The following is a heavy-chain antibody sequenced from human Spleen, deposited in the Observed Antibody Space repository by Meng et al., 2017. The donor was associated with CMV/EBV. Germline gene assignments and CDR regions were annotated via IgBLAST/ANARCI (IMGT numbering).Heavy chain of an antibody. D-gene: IGHD5/OR15-5a*01. CDR1: GGTISRYA. CDR3: ARVVYAPPRGFDL. Sequence: KAPGGTISRYAISWVRQAPGQGLEWMGGSIPILGTANYAQKFQGRVTMSTDESTSTAHMDLRSLKSEDTAVYYCARVVYAPPRGFDLWGQGTLVTVSS. J-gene: IGHJ5*02. V-gene: IGHV1-69*05. CDR2: SIPILGTA.